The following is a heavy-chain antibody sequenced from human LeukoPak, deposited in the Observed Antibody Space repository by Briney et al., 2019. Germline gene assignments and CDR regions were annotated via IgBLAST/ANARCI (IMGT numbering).Heavy chain of an antibody. CDR3: AREYSSSWYGNWFDP. CDR2: INPNSGGT. CDR1: GYTFTGYY. D-gene: IGHD6-13*01. Sequence: ASVKVSCKASGYTFTGYYMHWVRQAPGQGLEWMGWINPNSGGTNYAQKFQGRVTMTRDTSISTAYMELSRLRPDDTAVYYCAREYSSSWYGNWFDPWGQGTLVTVSS. J-gene: IGHJ5*02. V-gene: IGHV1-2*02.